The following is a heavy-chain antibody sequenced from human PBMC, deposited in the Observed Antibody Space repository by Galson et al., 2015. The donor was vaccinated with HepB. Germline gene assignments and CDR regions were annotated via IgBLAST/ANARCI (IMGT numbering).Heavy chain of an antibody. J-gene: IGHJ4*02. Sequence: QSGAEVKMPGESLKISCKASGYSFTTYWIAWVRQMPGKGLEWMGIIYPGDSKSAYSPSYQGQVTISADKSIGTAYLQWSSLKASDTAMYYCARLKCSDTRCSSRYFDYWGQGTLVTVSS. CDR1: GYSFTTYW. CDR2: IYPGDSKS. CDR3: ARLKCSDTRCSSRYFDY. V-gene: IGHV5-51*01. D-gene: IGHD2-2*01.